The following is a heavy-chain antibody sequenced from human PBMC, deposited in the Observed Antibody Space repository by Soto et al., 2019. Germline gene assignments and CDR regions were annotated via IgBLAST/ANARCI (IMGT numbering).Heavy chain of an antibody. Sequence: QVQLVQSGAEVKKPGSSVKVSCKTSGVTFNTFAISWVRQAPGQGLEYMGGIIPVLGPANYAQRFQGRVTITADKSTSTAYSELTNLTSEDTAVYYCARAAERYFDYWGQGTLVTVSS. V-gene: IGHV1-69*06. CDR3: ARAAERYFDY. CDR1: GVTFNTFA. CDR2: IIPVLGPA. J-gene: IGHJ4*02.